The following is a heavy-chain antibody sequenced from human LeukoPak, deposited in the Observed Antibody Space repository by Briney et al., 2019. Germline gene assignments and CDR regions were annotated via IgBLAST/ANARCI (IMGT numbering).Heavy chain of an antibody. CDR2: ISYSGST. CDR3: AGSSGWSGVLDY. CDR1: GGSITTYF. D-gene: IGHD6-19*01. J-gene: IGHJ4*02. Sequence: SETLSLTCTVSGGSITTYFWSWIRQPPGKGLEWIGYISYSGSTNNNPSLKSRVTTSLGTSKNQFSLKLTSVTAADSAVYYCAGSSGWSGVLDYWGQGALVTVSS. V-gene: IGHV4-59*01.